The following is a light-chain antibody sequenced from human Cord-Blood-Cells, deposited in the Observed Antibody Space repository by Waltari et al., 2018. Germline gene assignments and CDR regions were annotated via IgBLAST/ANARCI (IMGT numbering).Light chain of an antibody. J-gene: IGKJ2*01. CDR2: DAS. CDR1: QRVSSY. Sequence: EIVLTQSPATLSLSPGERATLPCRASQRVSSYLAWYQQKPGQAPRLLIYDASNRATGIPARFSGSGSGTDFTLTISSLEPEDFAVYYCQQRSNWPPMYTFGQGTKLEIK. CDR3: QQRSNWPPMYT. V-gene: IGKV3-11*01.